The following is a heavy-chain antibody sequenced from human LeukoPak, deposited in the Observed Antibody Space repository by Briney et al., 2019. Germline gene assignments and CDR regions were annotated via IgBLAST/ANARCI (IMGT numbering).Heavy chain of an antibody. J-gene: IGHJ3*02. Sequence: GGSLRLSCAASGFTFSSYSMNWVRQAPGKGLEWVSYISSSSSTIYYADSVKGRFTISRDNAKNSLYLQMNSLRAEDTAVYYCAGEQAGYNWNDKNDAFDIWGQGTMVTVSS. CDR1: GFTFSSYS. CDR3: AGEQAGYNWNDKNDAFDI. D-gene: IGHD1-20*01. CDR2: ISSSSSTI. V-gene: IGHV3-48*01.